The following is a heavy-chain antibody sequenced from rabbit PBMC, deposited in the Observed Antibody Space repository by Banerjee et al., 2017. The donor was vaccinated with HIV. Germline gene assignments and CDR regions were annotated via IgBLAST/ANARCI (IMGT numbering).Heavy chain of an antibody. D-gene: IGHD5-1*01. CDR2: IYTRSGVT. J-gene: IGHJ4*01. CDR3: AGDHLNIYYNL. Sequence: QSLEESGGDLVKPGASLTLTCKASGFSISSTYYMCWVRQAPGKGLEWIGCIYTRSGVTYYASWAKGRITISKTSSTMVTLQMTSLTAADTATYFCAGDHLNIYYNLWGQGTLVTVS. V-gene: IGHV1S40*01. CDR1: GFSISSTYY.